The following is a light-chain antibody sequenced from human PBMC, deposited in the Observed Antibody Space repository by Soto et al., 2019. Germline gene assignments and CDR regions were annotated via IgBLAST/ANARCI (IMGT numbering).Light chain of an antibody. CDR3: QQYNNWLT. CDR1: QNVFSN. V-gene: IGKV3-15*01. CDR2: GAS. J-gene: IGKJ4*01. Sequence: ETVMTQSPVTLSVSPGERATLSCRASQNVFSNLAWYQQKPGQAPRLLIYGASTRATGLPARFRGSGSGTEFTLTISSLQPEDFAVYFCQQYNNWLTFGGGTRVEIK.